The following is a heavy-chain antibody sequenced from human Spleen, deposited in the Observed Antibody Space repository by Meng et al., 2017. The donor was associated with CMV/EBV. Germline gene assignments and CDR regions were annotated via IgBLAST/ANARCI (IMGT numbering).Heavy chain of an antibody. D-gene: IGHD3-10*01. CDR2: IQFDGSDI. Sequence: GGSLRLSCAASGFIFSSHGMHWVRQAPGKGLEWVTFIQFDGSDIFYTDSVKGRFTISRDNSKNTLYLQMNSLRPEDTAVYYCVQDKKLFSFDYWGQGTLVTVSS. V-gene: IGHV3-30*02. CDR3: VQDKKLFSFDY. J-gene: IGHJ4*02. CDR1: GFIFSSHG.